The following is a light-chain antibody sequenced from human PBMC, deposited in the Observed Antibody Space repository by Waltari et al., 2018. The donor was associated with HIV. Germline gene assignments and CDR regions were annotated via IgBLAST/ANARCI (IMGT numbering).Light chain of an antibody. CDR2: KAS. V-gene: IGKV1-5*03. Sequence: DIQMTQSPPTLSTSVGGRVSITCRASQSIDNWLAWYQQKPGKAPKLLIYKASTLESGVPSRFSGSGSGTEFTLTISSLQSDDFATYYCQQYKTNFGVTFGQGTRLEIK. CDR1: QSIDNW. CDR3: QQYKTNFGVT. J-gene: IGKJ5*01.